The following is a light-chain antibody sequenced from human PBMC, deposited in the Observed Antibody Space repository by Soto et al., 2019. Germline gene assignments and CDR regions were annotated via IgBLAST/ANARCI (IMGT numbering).Light chain of an antibody. CDR3: QQYGSSPRT. V-gene: IGKV3-15*01. CDR1: QSVSSN. J-gene: IGKJ3*01. CDR2: GAS. Sequence: EIVMTQSPATLSVSPGERATLSCRASQSVSSNLAWYQQKPGQAPRLLIYGASTRATGIPARFSGSGSGTEFTLTISSLQSEDFAVYYCQQYGSSPRTFGPGTKVDIK.